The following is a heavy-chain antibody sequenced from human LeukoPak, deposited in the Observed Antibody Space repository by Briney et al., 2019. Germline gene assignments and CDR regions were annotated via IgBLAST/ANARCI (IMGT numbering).Heavy chain of an antibody. D-gene: IGHD3-3*01. V-gene: IGHV3-23*01. J-gene: IGHJ4*02. Sequence: GGSLRLSCAASGFTFSSYAMSWVRQAPGKGLEWVSAISGSGGSTYYADSVKGRFTISRDNSKNTLYLQMNSLRAEDTAVYYCAKMGDFWSGYYNYFDYWGQGTLVTVSS. CDR2: ISGSGGST. CDR1: GFTFSSYA. CDR3: AKMGDFWSGYYNYFDY.